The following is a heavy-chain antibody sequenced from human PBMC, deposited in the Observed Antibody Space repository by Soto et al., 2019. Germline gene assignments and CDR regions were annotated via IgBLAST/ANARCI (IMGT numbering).Heavy chain of an antibody. Sequence: SVKVSCKASGFSFTGYYIHWLRQAPGQGLEWMGWINAHSGGTEYAQKFQGRVTLTRDTSIATAYLTLTSLTSDDTALYYCAKDLTRQLAYWLDPWGQGTQVTVSS. V-gene: IGHV1-2*02. CDR1: GFSFTGYY. J-gene: IGHJ5*02. CDR3: AKDLTRQLAYWLDP. D-gene: IGHD6-6*01. CDR2: INAHSGGT.